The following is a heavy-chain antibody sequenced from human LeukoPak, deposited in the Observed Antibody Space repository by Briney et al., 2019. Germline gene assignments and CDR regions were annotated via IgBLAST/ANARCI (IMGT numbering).Heavy chain of an antibody. CDR1: GFTFSNHA. CDR2: ICGSGSST. CDR3: ATPSGP. J-gene: IGHJ5*02. V-gene: IGHV3-23*01. D-gene: IGHD3-10*01. Sequence: PGGSLRLSCAASGFTFSNHAMSWVRQAPGKGLEWVSVICGSGSSTYYTDSVKGRFTISRDNAKNSLYLQMNSLRAEDTAVYYCATPSGPWGQGTLVTVSS.